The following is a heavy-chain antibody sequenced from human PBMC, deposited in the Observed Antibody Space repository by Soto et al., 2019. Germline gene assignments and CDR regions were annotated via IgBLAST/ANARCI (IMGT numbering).Heavy chain of an antibody. CDR2: ISGSGGST. CDR3: AKDGQWLVRPHYFDY. J-gene: IGHJ4*02. D-gene: IGHD6-19*01. CDR1: GFTFSSYA. Sequence: GGSLRLSCAASGFTFSSYAMSWVRQAPGKGLEWVSAISGSGGSTYYADSVKGRFTISRDNSKNTLYLQMDSLRAEDTAVYYCAKDGQWLVRPHYFDYWGQGTLVTVSS. V-gene: IGHV3-23*01.